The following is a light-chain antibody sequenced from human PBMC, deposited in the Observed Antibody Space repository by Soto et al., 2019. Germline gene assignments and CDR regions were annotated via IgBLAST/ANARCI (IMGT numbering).Light chain of an antibody. CDR3: QQYKNWPPVT. V-gene: IGKV3-15*01. Sequence: EIVITQSPATLSVSPGERATLSCRSSQSVSSNLAWYQQKPGQAPRLLIYGASTRATGIPARFSGSGSGTEFTLTISSLQSEDFAVYYCQQYKNWPPVTFGQGTKVDIK. CDR1: QSVSSN. J-gene: IGKJ1*01. CDR2: GAS.